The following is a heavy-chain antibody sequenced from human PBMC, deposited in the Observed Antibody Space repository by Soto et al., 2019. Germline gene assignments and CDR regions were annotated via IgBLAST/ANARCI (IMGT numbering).Heavy chain of an antibody. CDR1: GYSFTSYW. V-gene: IGHV5-51*01. D-gene: IGHD3-22*01. Sequence: GESLKISCKGSGYSFTSYWIGWVRQMPGKGLEWMGIIYPGDSDTRYSPSFQGQVTISADKSISTAYLQWSSLKASDTAMYYCARRYLYYYDSSGYYSGDAFDIWGQGTMVTVSS. J-gene: IGHJ3*02. CDR2: IYPGDSDT. CDR3: ARRYLYYYDSSGYYSGDAFDI.